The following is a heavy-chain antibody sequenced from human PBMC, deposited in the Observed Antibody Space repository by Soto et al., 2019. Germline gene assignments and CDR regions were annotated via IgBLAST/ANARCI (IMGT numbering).Heavy chain of an antibody. CDR1: GYLFTAYS. D-gene: IGHD3-3*01. CDR2: VNPSGGST. Sequence: ASVKVSCKASGYLFTAYSMHRVRLAPGQGLEWMGVVNPSGGSTKYAQNFQGRVTMTRDTSTTTIYMELSSLRSDDTAIYYCARDPHEFWTSYWFDPWGQGTPVTAPQ. CDR3: ARDPHEFWTSYWFDP. V-gene: IGHV1-46*01. J-gene: IGHJ5*02.